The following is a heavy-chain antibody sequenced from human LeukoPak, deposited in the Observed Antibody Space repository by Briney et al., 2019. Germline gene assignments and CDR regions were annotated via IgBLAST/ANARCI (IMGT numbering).Heavy chain of an antibody. CDR3: AGHPNYS. CDR2: ISSSSSTI. Sequence: PGGSLRLSCAASGFSFSNYAMTWVRQAPGKGLEWVSYISSSSSTIYYADSVKGRFTISRDNAKNSLYLQMNSLRDEDTAVYYCAGHPNYSWGQGTLVTVSS. CDR1: GFSFSNYA. J-gene: IGHJ4*02. V-gene: IGHV3-48*02. D-gene: IGHD5-24*01.